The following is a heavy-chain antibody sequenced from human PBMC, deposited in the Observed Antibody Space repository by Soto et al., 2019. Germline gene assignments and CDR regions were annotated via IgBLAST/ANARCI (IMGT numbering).Heavy chain of an antibody. Sequence: ASVKVSCKVSGYTLTELSMHWVRQAPGKGLEWMGGFDPEDGETIYAQKFQGRVTMTADTSTDTAYMELSSLRSEDTAVYYCATSGGATTPPNDSWGQGTLVTVS. CDR2: FDPEDGET. J-gene: IGHJ4*02. V-gene: IGHV1-24*01. CDR3: ATSGGATTPPNDS. CDR1: GYTLTELS. D-gene: IGHD1-26*01.